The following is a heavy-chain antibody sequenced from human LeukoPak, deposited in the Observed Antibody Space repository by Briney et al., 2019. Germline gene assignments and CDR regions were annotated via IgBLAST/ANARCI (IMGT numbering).Heavy chain of an antibody. CDR3: ARLRFFDY. CDR1: GFTISSNY. Sequence: GESLRLSCAASGFTISSNYMSWVRQAPGKGLEWVSVIYSGGSTYYADSVKGRFAISRDNSKNTLYLQMNSVRAEDTAVYYCARLRFFDYWGQGTLVTVSS. V-gene: IGHV3-53*01. CDR2: IYSGGST. D-gene: IGHD4-17*01. J-gene: IGHJ4*02.